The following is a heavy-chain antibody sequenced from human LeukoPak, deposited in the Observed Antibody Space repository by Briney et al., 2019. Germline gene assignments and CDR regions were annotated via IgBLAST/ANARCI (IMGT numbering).Heavy chain of an antibody. CDR2: IYHSGST. Sequence: SETLSLNCAVSGGSISSGGYSWSWIRQPPGKGLEWIGYIYHSGSTYYNPSLKSRVTISVDRSKNQFSLKLSSVTAADTAVYYCARAAQNWNNAPYFDFWGQGTLVTVSS. D-gene: IGHD1/OR15-1a*01. V-gene: IGHV4-30-2*01. CDR3: ARAAQNWNNAPYFDF. J-gene: IGHJ4*02. CDR1: GGSISSGGYS.